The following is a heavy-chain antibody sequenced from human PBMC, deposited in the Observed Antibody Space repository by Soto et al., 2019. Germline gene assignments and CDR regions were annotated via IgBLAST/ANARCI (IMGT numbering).Heavy chain of an antibody. J-gene: IGHJ5*02. CDR3: ARGASSGWYWFDP. D-gene: IGHD6-19*01. V-gene: IGHV4-59*01. Sequence: SETLSLTCTVSGGSISSYYWSWIRQPPGKGLEWIGYIYYSGSTNYNPSLKSRVTISVDTYKNQFSLKLSSVTAADTAVYYCARGASSGWYWFDPWGQGTLVTVSS. CDR1: GGSISSYY. CDR2: IYYSGST.